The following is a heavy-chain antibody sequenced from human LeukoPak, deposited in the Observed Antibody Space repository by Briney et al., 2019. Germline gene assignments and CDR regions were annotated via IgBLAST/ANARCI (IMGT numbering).Heavy chain of an antibody. Sequence: PGGSLRLSCAASGLTVSSNYMSWVRQAPGKGLEWVSVFYSGGTTYYIDSVKGRFTISRDNSKNTVYLQMNSLRVEDTAVYYCAGKNTIPAASMDVWGQGTTVTVSS. CDR3: AGKNTIPAASMDV. D-gene: IGHD6-25*01. J-gene: IGHJ6*02. CDR1: GLTVSSNY. V-gene: IGHV3-66*01. CDR2: FYSGGTT.